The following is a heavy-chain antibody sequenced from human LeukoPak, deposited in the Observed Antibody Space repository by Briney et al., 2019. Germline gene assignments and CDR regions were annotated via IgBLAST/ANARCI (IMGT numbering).Heavy chain of an antibody. Sequence: PGRSLRLSCAASGFTFDDYAMHWVRHAPGKGLEWVSGISWNSGSIAYADSVKGRFTISRDNAKNSLYLQMNSLRAEDTALYYCARSEDLSYFDYWGQGTLFTVSS. CDR2: ISWNSGSI. D-gene: IGHD1-14*01. J-gene: IGHJ4*02. CDR3: ARSEDLSYFDY. V-gene: IGHV3-9*01. CDR1: GFTFDDYA.